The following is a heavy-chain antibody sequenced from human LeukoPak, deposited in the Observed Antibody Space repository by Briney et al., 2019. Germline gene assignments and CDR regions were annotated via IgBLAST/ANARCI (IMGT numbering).Heavy chain of an antibody. CDR3: ARLWDSTGLYFYSYMDV. D-gene: IGHD6-19*01. V-gene: IGHV4-39*01. Sequence: PSETLSLTCTVSGVSIRGDTYYWGWIRQPPGKGLEWIGYYHIGNTYYNPSLKSRVTISEDTSKNQFSLRVNSVTAADTAVYYCARLWDSTGLYFYSYMDVWVEGTTVTVPS. J-gene: IGHJ6*03. CDR1: GVSIRGDTYY. CDR2: YHIGNT.